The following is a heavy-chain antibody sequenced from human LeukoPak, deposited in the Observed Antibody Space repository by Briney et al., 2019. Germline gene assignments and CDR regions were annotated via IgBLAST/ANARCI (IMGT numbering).Heavy chain of an antibody. J-gene: IGHJ5*02. V-gene: IGHV1-2*02. D-gene: IGHD3-10*01. Sequence: ASVKVSCKASGYTFTGYYMHWVRQAPGQGLEWMGWINPNSGGTNYAQKLQGRITMTRDTSISTAYMELSRLRSDDTAVYYCARDKVTMVRGVINWFDPWGQGTLVTVSS. CDR1: GYTFTGYY. CDR3: ARDKVTMVRGVINWFDP. CDR2: INPNSGGT.